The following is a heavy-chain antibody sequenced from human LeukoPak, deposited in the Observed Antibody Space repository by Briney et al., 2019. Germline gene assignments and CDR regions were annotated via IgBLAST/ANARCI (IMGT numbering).Heavy chain of an antibody. CDR2: ISYIGTT. Sequence: SETLSLTCAVSDDSFSSHYWAWIRQPPGKGLEWIGYISYIGTTNYNPSLKSRVTLSIDTSKNQFSLKLRSVTAADTAVYYCARDLVTVTKGFDIWGQGTMVSVSS. J-gene: IGHJ3*02. CDR1: DDSFSSHY. CDR3: ARDLVTVTKGFDI. V-gene: IGHV4-59*11. D-gene: IGHD4-17*01.